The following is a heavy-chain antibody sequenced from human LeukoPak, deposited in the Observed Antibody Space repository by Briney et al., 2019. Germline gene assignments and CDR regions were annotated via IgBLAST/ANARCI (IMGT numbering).Heavy chain of an antibody. V-gene: IGHV3-48*01. CDR3: ARDTKYSFDN. D-gene: IGHD2-2*01. CDR2: VGIDSGNT. Sequence: GGSLRLSCVASGFIFGDYSMNWVRQAPGKGLEWISYVGIDSGNTMYPDSVKGQFTISGDKAKNSLYLQINRLRVEDTAVYYCARDTKYSFDNWGQGTLVTVSS. CDR1: GFIFGDYS. J-gene: IGHJ4*02.